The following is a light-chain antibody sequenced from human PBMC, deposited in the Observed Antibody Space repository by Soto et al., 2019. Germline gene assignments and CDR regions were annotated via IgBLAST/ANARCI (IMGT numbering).Light chain of an antibody. Sequence: QSALTQPASVSGPPGQSITISCAGTSSDVGTYNLVSWYQQHPGKAPKLMVYEGTKRPSGVSNRFSGSKSGNTASLTISGLQAEDEADYYCCSYVGSSTYVFGTGTKVTVL. CDR2: EGT. J-gene: IGLJ1*01. CDR3: CSYVGSSTYV. CDR1: SSDVGTYNL. V-gene: IGLV2-23*01.